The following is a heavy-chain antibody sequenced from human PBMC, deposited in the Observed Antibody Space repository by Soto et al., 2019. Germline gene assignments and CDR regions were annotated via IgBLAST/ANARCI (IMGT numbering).Heavy chain of an antibody. V-gene: IGHV5-51*01. CDR1: GYRFASYW. CDR2: IYPGDSDT. Sequence: PGESLKISCKGSGYRFASYWIGWVRQMPGKGLEWMGIIYPGDSDTRYSPSFQGQVTISADKSISTAYLQWSSLKASDTAMYYCARHGGLGAVAGTDAFDIWGQGTMVTVSS. CDR3: ARHGGLGAVAGTDAFDI. D-gene: IGHD6-19*01. J-gene: IGHJ3*02.